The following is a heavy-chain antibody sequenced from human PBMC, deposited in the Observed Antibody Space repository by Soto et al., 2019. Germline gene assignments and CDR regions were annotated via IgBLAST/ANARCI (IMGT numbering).Heavy chain of an antibody. CDR3: ARGTRSDFWSGYYPDVSDP. CDR1: GGSISSGGYY. V-gene: IGHV4-31*03. J-gene: IGHJ5*02. D-gene: IGHD3-3*01. CDR2: IYYSGST. Sequence: QLQLQESGPGLVKPSQTLSLTCTVSGGSISSGGYYWSWIRQHPGKGLEWIGYIYYSGSTYYNPLLKSRVTISVVPVKIPFALKLSSVTAADTAVDYCARGTRSDFWSGYYPDVSDPWGQETLVTVSS.